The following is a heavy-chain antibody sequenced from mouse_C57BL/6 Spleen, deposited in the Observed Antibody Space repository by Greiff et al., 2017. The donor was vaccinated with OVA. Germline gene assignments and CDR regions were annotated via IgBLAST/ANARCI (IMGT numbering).Heavy chain of an antibody. CDR2: IDPETGGT. CDR3: TRYYDYDFDY. J-gene: IGHJ2*01. Sequence: QVQLQQSGAELVRPGASVTLSCKASGYTFTDYEMHWVKQTPVHGLEWIGAIDPETGGTAYNQKFKGKAILTADKSSSTAYMELRSLTSEDSAVYYCTRYYDYDFDYWGQGTTLTVSS. CDR1: GYTFTDYE. V-gene: IGHV1-15*01. D-gene: IGHD2-4*01.